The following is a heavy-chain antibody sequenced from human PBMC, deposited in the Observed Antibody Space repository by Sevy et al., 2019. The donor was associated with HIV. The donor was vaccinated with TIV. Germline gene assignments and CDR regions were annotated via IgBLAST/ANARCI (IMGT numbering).Heavy chain of an antibody. CDR2: IDPSAGNA. V-gene: IGHV1-46*01. J-gene: IGHJ4*02. Sequence: ASVKVSCKASRDTFTNNYMHWVRQAPGQGLEWMGIIDPSAGNASYAQRFQGRVTMTRDTSTSTLYMDLNSLRSEDTAVYYCVRADPAQHFDSWGQGTLVTVSS. CDR3: VRADPAQHFDS. CDR1: RDTFTNNY.